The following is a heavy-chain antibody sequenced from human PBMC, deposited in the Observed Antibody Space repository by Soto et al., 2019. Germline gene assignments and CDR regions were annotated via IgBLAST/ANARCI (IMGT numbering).Heavy chain of an antibody. D-gene: IGHD3-22*01. J-gene: IGHJ4*02. CDR1: GFTFTNYA. Sequence: PGGSLRLSCAASGFTFTNYALHWARQAPGNGLEWVSSISGGGTGTYSADAVKGRFTISSDKSRNTVYLQMSSLRAEDPHVHYFAKGHYYDNCGTRVASQAFNYWGQGNLVTVSS. V-gene: IGHV3-23*01. CDR3: AKGHYYDNCGTRVASQAFNY. CDR2: ISGGGTGT.